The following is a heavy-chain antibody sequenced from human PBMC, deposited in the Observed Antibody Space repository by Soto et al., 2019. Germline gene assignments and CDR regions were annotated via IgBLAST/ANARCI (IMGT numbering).Heavy chain of an antibody. CDR3: ACSGDGGGRSHGPVDYYYYYGMDV. D-gene: IGHD2-15*01. V-gene: IGHV4-31*03. CDR1: GGSVSTDGYY. J-gene: IGHJ6*02. CDR2: IYYSGTT. Sequence: SETLSLTCSVSGGSVSTDGYYWSWIRKHPETGLEWIGYIYYSGTTYYNPSLKSRVTISVDTSKNQFSLKLSSVTAADTAVYYCACSGDGGGRSHGPVDYYYYYGMDVWGQGTTVTVSS.